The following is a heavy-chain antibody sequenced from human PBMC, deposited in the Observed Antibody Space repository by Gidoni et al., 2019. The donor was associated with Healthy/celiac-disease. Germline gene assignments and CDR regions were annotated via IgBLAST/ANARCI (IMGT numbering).Heavy chain of an antibody. CDR1: GFPFSSYG. D-gene: IGHD3-22*01. Sequence: QVQLVESGGGVVQPGRSLRLSCAASGFPFSSYGMHWVRQAPGKGLEWVAVISYDGSNKYYADSVKGRFTISRDNSKNTLYLQMNSLRAEDTAVYYCAKDHYYDSSGLVDYWGQGTLVTVSS. CDR2: ISYDGSNK. J-gene: IGHJ4*02. CDR3: AKDHYYDSSGLVDY. V-gene: IGHV3-30*18.